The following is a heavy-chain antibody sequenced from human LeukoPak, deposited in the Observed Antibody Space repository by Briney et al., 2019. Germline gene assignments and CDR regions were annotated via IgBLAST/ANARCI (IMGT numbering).Heavy chain of an antibody. V-gene: IGHV1-69*04. CDR3: ARAIDSSSSHFFDY. CDR2: IIPIFGIA. CDR1: GGTFSSYA. Sequence: SVKASCKASGGTFSSYAISWVRQAPGQGLEWMGRIIPIFGIANYAQKFQGRVTITADKSTSTAYMELSSLRSEDTAVYYCARAIDSSSSHFFDYWGQGTLVTVSS. D-gene: IGHD6-6*01. J-gene: IGHJ4*02.